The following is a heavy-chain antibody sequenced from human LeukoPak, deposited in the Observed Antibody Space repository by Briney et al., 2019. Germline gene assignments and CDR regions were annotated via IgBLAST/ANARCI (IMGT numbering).Heavy chain of an antibody. D-gene: IGHD6-13*01. CDR2: IYSGGST. V-gene: IGHV3-53*01. CDR3: ARGIPTAGTFGY. J-gene: IGHJ4*02. CDR1: GFTVSRTY. Sequence: GGSLRLSCAASGFTVSRTYMSWVRQAPGKGLECVSVIYSGGSTYYADSVKGRFTISRDNSKNTLYLQMNSLRAEDTAVYYCARGIPTAGTFGYWGQGTLVTVSS.